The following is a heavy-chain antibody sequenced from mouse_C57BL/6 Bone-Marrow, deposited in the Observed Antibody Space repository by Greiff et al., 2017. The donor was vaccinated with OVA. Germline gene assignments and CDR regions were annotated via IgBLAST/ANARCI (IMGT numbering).Heavy chain of an antibody. D-gene: IGHD3-2*02. CDR2: IDPSDSET. V-gene: IGHV1-52*01. CDR1: GYTFTSYW. CDR3: AAQLRFPWFAY. J-gene: IGHJ3*01. Sequence: VQLQQPGAELVRPGSSVKLSCKASGYTFTSYWMHWVKQRPIQGLEWIGNIDPSDSETHYNQKFKDKATLTVDKSSSTAYMQLSSLTSEDSAVYYCAAQLRFPWFAYWGQGTLVTVSA.